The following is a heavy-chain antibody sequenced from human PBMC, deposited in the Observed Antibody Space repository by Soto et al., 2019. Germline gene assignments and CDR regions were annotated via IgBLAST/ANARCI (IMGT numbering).Heavy chain of an antibody. CDR2: ISSSSSTI. CDR3: ARVQIAARPFDX. J-gene: IGHJ4*02. CDR1: CFTFISYS. Sequence: LFCAASCFTFISYSLNWVRQAPGKGLEWVSYISSSSSTIYYADSVKGRFTISRDNAKNSLYLQINSLREEDTAVYYCARVQIAARPFDXWGQGTLVTVSX. D-gene: IGHD6-6*01. V-gene: IGHV3-48*02.